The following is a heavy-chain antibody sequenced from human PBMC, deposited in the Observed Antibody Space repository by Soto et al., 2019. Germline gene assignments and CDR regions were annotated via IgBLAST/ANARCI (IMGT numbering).Heavy chain of an antibody. D-gene: IGHD1-26*01. Sequence: SVKVTCKASGGTFSSYAISWVRQAPGQGLEWMGGIIPIFGTANYAQKFQGRVTITADESTSTAYMELSSLRSEDTAVYYCARGVRSGSYVYYAYAMDVWGQGTTVTFS. CDR2: IIPIFGTA. V-gene: IGHV1-69*13. CDR1: GGTFSSYA. CDR3: ARGVRSGSYVYYAYAMDV. J-gene: IGHJ6*02.